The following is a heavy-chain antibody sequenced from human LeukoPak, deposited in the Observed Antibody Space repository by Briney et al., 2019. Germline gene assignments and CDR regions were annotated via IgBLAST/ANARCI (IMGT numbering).Heavy chain of an antibody. CDR3: AREGCSGGSCYSNY. CDR1: GGTFSSYA. D-gene: IGHD2-15*01. Sequence: SVKVSCKASGGTFSSYAISWVRQAPGQGLEWMGGIIPIFGTANYAQKFQGRVTITADESTSTAYMELSSLRSEDTAVYYCAREGCSGGSCYSNYWGQGTLVTVSS. CDR2: IIPIFGTA. J-gene: IGHJ4*02. V-gene: IGHV1-69*13.